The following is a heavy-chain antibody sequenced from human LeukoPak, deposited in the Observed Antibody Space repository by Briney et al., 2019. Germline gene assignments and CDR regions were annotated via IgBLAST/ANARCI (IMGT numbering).Heavy chain of an antibody. CDR2: IYTSGST. J-gene: IGHJ4*02. D-gene: IGHD3-22*01. Sequence: SETLSLTCIVSGGSISSYYWSWIRQPPGKGLEWIGYIYTSGSTNYNPSLKSRVTISVDTSKNQFSLKLSSVTAADTAVYYCARRYYDSSGYLDYWGQGTLVTVSS. CDR3: ARRYYDSSGYLDY. V-gene: IGHV4-4*09. CDR1: GGSISSYY.